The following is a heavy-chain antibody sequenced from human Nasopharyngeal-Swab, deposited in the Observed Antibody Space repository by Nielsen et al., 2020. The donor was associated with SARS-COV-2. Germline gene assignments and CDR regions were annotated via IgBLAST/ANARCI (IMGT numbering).Heavy chain of an antibody. CDR1: GFTSSSYT. V-gene: IGHV3-21*06. D-gene: IGHD4-17*01. Sequence: GGSLRPSCASSGFTSSSYTMNWVRQAPGKGLEWVSSISPTSDYIYYAESVKGRFTISRDNAKNSLFLQMNSLRADETAIYYCVRGSYGHYDSWGQGALITVSS. J-gene: IGHJ5*01. CDR2: ISPTSDYI. CDR3: VRGSYGHYDS.